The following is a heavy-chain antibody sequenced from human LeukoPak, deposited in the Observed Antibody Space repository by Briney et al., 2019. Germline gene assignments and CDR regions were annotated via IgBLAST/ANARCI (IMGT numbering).Heavy chain of an antibody. V-gene: IGHV3-23*01. Sequence: GGSLRLSCAASGFTFSSYAMSWVRQAPGKGLEWVSSISGSGNRTYHADSVKGRFTISRDNSKNTLFLQMNSLRAEDTAVYYCAKNLYCGGGSCYPSALGMDVWGQGTTVTVSS. J-gene: IGHJ6*02. CDR1: GFTFSSYA. CDR3: AKNLYCGGGSCYPSALGMDV. CDR2: ISGSGNRT. D-gene: IGHD2-15*01.